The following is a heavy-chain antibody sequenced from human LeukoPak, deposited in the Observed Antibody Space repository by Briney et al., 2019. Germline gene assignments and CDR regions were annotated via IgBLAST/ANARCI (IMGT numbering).Heavy chain of an antibody. D-gene: IGHD5-18*01. V-gene: IGHV3-30*18. CDR1: GFTFSSYG. CDR3: AKNAHYQGYSYGGIDY. CDR2: ISYDGSDK. J-gene: IGHJ4*02. Sequence: GRSLRLSCAASGFTFSSYGMHWVRQAPGKGLEWVAVISYDGSDKYSADSVKGRFTISRDNSQNTLYLQMNSLRAEDTAVYYCAKNAHYQGYSYGGIDYWGQGTLVTVSS.